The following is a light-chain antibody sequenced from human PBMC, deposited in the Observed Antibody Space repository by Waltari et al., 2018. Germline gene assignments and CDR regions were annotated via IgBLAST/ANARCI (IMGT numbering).Light chain of an antibody. CDR3: NSRDSSGIL. J-gene: IGLJ2*01. CDR2: GKN. Sequence: SSELTQHPAVSVALGQTVRITCHGDSLRSSYACWYQQKPGQAAVLVIYGKNNRPAGIPDRFSSSSSGNTASLTITGAQAEDEADYYCNSRDSSGILFGGGTKLTVL. V-gene: IGLV3-19*01. CDR1: SLRSSY.